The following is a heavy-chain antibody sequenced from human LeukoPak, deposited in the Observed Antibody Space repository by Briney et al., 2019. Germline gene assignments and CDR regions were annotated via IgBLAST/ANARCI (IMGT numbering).Heavy chain of an antibody. D-gene: IGHD6-19*01. V-gene: IGHV3-23*01. CDR1: GFTFSSYA. Sequence: GGSLRLSCTASGFTFSSYAMSWVRQAPGKGLEWVSAISGSGGSTYYAESVKGRFTISRDNSENTLYLQMNSLRVEDTAVYYCAKGSSSVWPYYFDSWGQGSLVTVSS. CDR3: AKGSSSVWPYYFDS. J-gene: IGHJ4*02. CDR2: ISGSGGST.